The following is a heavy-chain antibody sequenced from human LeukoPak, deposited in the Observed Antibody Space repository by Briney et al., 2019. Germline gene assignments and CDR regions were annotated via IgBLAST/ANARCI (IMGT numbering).Heavy chain of an antibody. CDR3: ARGEPVDY. V-gene: IGHV4-30-4*01. CDR2: IYYSGST. CDR1: GGSISSGDYY. Sequence: SQSLSLTCTVSGGSISSGDYYWSWIRQPPGKGLEWIGYIYYSGSTYYNPSLKSRVTISVDRSQNQFSLKLSSVTAADTAVYYCARGEPVDYWGQGTLVTVSS. J-gene: IGHJ4*02. D-gene: IGHD1-14*01.